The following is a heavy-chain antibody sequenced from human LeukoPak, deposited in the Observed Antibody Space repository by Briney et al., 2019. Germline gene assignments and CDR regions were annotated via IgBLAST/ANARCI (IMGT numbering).Heavy chain of an antibody. D-gene: IGHD6-13*01. CDR3: ARDPSIAAAGLYNYYGMDV. Sequence: GASVKVSCKASGYTFTGYYMHWVRQAPGQGLEWMGWINPNSGGTNYAQKFQGRVTLTTDTSTSTAYMELWSLRSDDTAVYYCARDPSIAAAGLYNYYGMDVWGQGTTVTVSS. J-gene: IGHJ6*02. V-gene: IGHV1-2*02. CDR1: GYTFTGYY. CDR2: INPNSGGT.